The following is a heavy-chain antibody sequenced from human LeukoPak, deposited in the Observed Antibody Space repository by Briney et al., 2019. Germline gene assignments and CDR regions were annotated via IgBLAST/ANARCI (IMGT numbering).Heavy chain of an antibody. V-gene: IGHV3-33*01. CDR2: IRSDGSNK. D-gene: IGHD3-22*01. CDR1: GFTFSSYV. CDR3: ARERLYYYDRSGTFDY. Sequence: GGSLRLSCAASGFTFSSYVMHWVRQAPGKGLVWVAVIRSDGSNKYYADSVKGRFTISRDNAKNTLYLQMNSLRAEDTAVYYCARERLYYYDRSGTFDYWGQGTLVTVSS. J-gene: IGHJ4*02.